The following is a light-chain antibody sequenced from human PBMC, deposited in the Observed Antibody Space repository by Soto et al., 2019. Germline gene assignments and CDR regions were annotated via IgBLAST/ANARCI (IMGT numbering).Light chain of an antibody. J-gene: IGLJ2*01. V-gene: IGLV1-40*01. CDR3: QSYDSSLSAVA. CDR1: SSNIGAGYD. Sequence: QSVLTQPPSVSGAPGQRVTISCSGSSSNIGAGYDVHWYQHLPGTAPKLLIYGNSNRPSGVPDRFSGSKSGTSASLAITGLQAEDEADYYCQSYDSSLSAVAFGGGTKLTVL. CDR2: GNS.